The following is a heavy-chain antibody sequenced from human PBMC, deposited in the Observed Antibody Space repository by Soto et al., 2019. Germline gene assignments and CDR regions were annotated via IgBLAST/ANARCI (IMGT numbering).Heavy chain of an antibody. V-gene: IGHV1-18*01. Sequence: QVHLVQSGAEVKKPGASVKVSCKGSGYGFTTYGITWVRQAPGQGLEWMAWISAHNGNTNYAQKLQVRVTVTRDTSTSTAYMELRSLSSDDTVVYYCERVRYGDYWGQGALVNVSS. D-gene: IGHD1-1*01. J-gene: IGHJ4*02. CDR2: ISAHNGNT. CDR3: ERVRYGDY. CDR1: GYGFTTYG.